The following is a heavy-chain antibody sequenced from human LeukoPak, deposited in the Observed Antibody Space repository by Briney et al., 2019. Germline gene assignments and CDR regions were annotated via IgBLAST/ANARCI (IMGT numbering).Heavy chain of an antibody. V-gene: IGHV3-23*01. CDR2: ISGSGGST. J-gene: IGHJ4*02. Sequence: PGGSLRLSCAASGFTFSSYAMSWVRQAPGKGLEWFSAISGSGGSTYYADSVKGRFTISRDNSKNTLYLQMNSLRAEDTAVYYCAKSYSSGWYFDYWGQGTLVTVSS. CDR1: GFTFSSYA. D-gene: IGHD6-19*01. CDR3: AKSYSSGWYFDY.